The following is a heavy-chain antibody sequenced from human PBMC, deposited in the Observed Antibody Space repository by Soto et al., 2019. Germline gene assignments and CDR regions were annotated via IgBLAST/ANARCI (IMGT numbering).Heavy chain of an antibody. D-gene: IGHD4-17*01. CDR3: ARDWNGDKYFDF. CDR2: IYSDDNT. CDR1: GITATNGH. V-gene: IGHV3-53*01. Sequence: DVQLVKSGGGWIQPGGSLRLSCAASGITATNGHMSWVRQAPGKGLEWVSVIYSDDNTYYADSVKGRFTISRDTSKNTVYLQMNRLRAEDTAVYYCARDWNGDKYFDFWDQGSLVTVSS. J-gene: IGHJ4*02.